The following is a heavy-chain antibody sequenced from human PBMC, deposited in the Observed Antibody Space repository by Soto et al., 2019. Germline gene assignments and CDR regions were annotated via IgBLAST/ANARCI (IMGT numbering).Heavy chain of an antibody. D-gene: IGHD3-16*01. CDR3: ARGPNYDYVRGSFST. V-gene: IGHV4-59*01. CDR1: GGSISSYY. J-gene: IGHJ5*02. CDR2: IYYSGST. Sequence: ETLSLTCTVSGGSISSYYLSWIRQPPGKGLEWIGYIYYSGSTNYNPSLKSRVTISVDTSKNQFSLKLSSVTAADTAVYYCARGPNYDYVRGSFSTWGQGTLVTVSS.